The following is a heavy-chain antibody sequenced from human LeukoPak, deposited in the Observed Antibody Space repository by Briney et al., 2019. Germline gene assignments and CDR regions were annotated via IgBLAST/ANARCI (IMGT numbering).Heavy chain of an antibody. J-gene: IGHJ4*02. CDR2: ITTYSGNT. CDR3: ATPLIGQGVSLGY. Sequence: ASVKVSCKASGNTFSNYGISWVRQAPGQGLEWRGWITTYSGNTYYAQKLQGRVTMTTDTSTSTAYMELRSLRSDDTAVYYCATPLIGQGVSLGYWGQGTLVTVSS. CDR1: GNTFSNYG. V-gene: IGHV1-18*01. D-gene: IGHD3-16*01.